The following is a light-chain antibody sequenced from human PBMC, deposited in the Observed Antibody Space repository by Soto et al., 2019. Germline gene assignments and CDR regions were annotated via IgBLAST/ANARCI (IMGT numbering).Light chain of an antibody. CDR3: QQYNTYST. CDR1: QSISRW. Sequence: DIQMTQYTSTLSASVGDRFTITFRASQSISRWLAWYQQQPGKAPKALIYDASTLRSGVPSRFSGGGSGTEFTLTISSLQPDDFATYYCQQYNTYSTFGQGTLLEVK. V-gene: IGKV1-5*01. CDR2: DAS. J-gene: IGKJ5*01.